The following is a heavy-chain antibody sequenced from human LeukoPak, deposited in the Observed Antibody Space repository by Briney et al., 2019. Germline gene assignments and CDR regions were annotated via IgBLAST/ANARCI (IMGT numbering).Heavy chain of an antibody. J-gene: IGHJ5*02. Sequence: SETLSLTCTVSGGSISSYYWSWIRQPPGKGLEWIGYIYYSGSTNYNPSLKSRVTISVDTSKNQFSPKLSSVTAADTAVYYCARDIDPAGEHWFDPWGQGTLVTVSS. CDR3: ARDIDPAGEHWFDP. CDR2: IYYSGST. CDR1: GGSISSYY. D-gene: IGHD3-10*01. V-gene: IGHV4-59*01.